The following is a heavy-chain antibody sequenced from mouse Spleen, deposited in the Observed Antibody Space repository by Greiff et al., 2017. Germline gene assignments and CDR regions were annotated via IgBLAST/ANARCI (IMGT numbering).Heavy chain of an antibody. CDR3: ARRDGYDVFDY. CDR1: GFTFSSYA. V-gene: IGHV5-9-3*01. Sequence: EVQRVESGGGLVKPGGSLKLSCAASGFTFSSYAMSWVRQTPEKRLEWVATISSGGSYTYYPDSVKGRFTISRDNAKNTLYLQMSSLRSEDTAMYYCARRDGYDVFDYWGQGTTLTVSS. D-gene: IGHD2-2*01. CDR2: ISSGGSYT. J-gene: IGHJ2*01.